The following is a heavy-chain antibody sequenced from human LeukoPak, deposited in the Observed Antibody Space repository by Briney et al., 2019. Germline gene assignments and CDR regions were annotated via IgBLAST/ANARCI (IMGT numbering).Heavy chain of an antibody. CDR2: IYYSGST. CDR3: ARSRSLKDPGWFDP. CDR1: GGSISSYY. V-gene: IGHV4-59*01. Sequence: SETLSLTCTVSGGSISSYYWSWIRQPPGKGLEWIGYIYYSGSTNYNPSLKSRVTISVDTSKNQFSLKLSSVTAADTAAYYCARSRSLKDPGWFDPWGQGTLVPVSS. D-gene: IGHD1-26*01. J-gene: IGHJ5*02.